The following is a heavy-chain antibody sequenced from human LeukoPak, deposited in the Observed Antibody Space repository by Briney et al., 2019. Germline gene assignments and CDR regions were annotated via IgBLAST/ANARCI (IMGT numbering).Heavy chain of an antibody. CDR3: ARSMLLLGDPNGYYFDY. CDR2: ISYDGSNK. CDR1: GFTFSSYA. D-gene: IGHD2-8*01. Sequence: PGRSLRLSCAASGFTFSSYAMHWVRQAPGKGLEWVAVISYDGSNKYYADSVKGRFTISRDNSKNTLYLQMNSLRAEDTAVYYCARSMLLLGDPNGYYFDYWGQGTLVTVSS. V-gene: IGHV3-30-3*01. J-gene: IGHJ4*02.